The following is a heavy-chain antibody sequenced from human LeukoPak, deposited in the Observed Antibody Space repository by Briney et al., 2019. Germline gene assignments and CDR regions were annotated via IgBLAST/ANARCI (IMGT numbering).Heavy chain of an antibody. CDR3: ASASIAAAGTSGLLDV. D-gene: IGHD6-13*01. Sequence: SETLSLTCTVSGDSISSYYWTWIRQPPGKGLEWIGYIYYSGNTNYNPSLRSRVTISVDTSKNQLSLRLSSVTAADTAVYYCASASIAAAGTSGLLDVWGQGTTVTVSS. V-gene: IGHV4-59*01. CDR2: IYYSGNT. CDR1: GDSISSYY. J-gene: IGHJ6*02.